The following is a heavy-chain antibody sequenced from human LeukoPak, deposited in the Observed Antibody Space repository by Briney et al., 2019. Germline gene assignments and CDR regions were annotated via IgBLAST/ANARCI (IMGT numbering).Heavy chain of an antibody. CDR2: IRAYNCNK. Sequence: SVPVSCLPSGYTLPSYGISWVRQAPAPGLAWMGWIRAYNCNKNYAQKFQGRVTMTTDPTTSNAYMELRSLRYDDTAVYYWAREGLRMVRGVIEVGVGWFDPWGQGTLVTVSS. D-gene: IGHD3-10*01. CDR3: AREGLRMVRGVIEVGVGWFDP. CDR1: GYTLPSYG. J-gene: IGHJ5*02. V-gene: IGHV1-18*01.